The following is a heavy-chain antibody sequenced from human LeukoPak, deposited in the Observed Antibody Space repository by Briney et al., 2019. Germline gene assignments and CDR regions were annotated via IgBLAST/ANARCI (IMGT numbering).Heavy chain of an antibody. CDR1: GYIFTSYP. Sequence: ASVKVSCKASGYIFTSYPISWVRQAPGQGLEWMGWISAYNGNTNYAQKFQGRVTMTTDTSTSTAYMELRSLRSDDTAVYYCARNPFYGGNSVIDYWGQGTLVTVSS. V-gene: IGHV1-18*01. J-gene: IGHJ4*02. CDR3: ARNPFYGGNSVIDY. D-gene: IGHD4-23*01. CDR2: ISAYNGNT.